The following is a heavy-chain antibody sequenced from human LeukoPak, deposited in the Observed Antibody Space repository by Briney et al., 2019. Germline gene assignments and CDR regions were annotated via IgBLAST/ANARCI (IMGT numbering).Heavy chain of an antibody. CDR3: ATEGYDSSGDDYYRPAFDI. V-gene: IGHV3-48*03. CDR1: GFTFSTYE. CDR2: ISPSGSTI. J-gene: IGHJ3*02. D-gene: IGHD3-22*01. Sequence: GGSLRLSCAASGFTFSTYEMSWVRQAPGKGLEWVSYISPSGSTIHYADSVKGRFSISRDNAKNSLYLQMNSLRAEDTAVYYCATEGYDSSGDDYYRPAFDIWGQGTMVTVSS.